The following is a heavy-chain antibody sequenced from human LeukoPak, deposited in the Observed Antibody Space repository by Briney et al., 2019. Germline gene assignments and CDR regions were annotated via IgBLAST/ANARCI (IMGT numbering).Heavy chain of an antibody. J-gene: IGHJ4*02. CDR1: GFTFSSYA. CDR3: AKDRSPNFWSGYRPKEDFDH. CDR2: ISGSGGST. Sequence: GGSLRLSCAASGFTFSSYAMSWVRQAPGKGLEWVSAISGSGGSTYYADSVKGRFTISRDNSKNTLYLQMNSLRAEDTAVYYCAKDRSPNFWSGYRPKEDFDHWGQGTLVTVSS. V-gene: IGHV3-23*01. D-gene: IGHD3-3*01.